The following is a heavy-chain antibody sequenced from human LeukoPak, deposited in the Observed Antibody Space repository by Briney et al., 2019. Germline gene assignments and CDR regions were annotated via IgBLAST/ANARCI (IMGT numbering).Heavy chain of an antibody. CDR3: ARDEGVTGYYGMDV. Sequence: GGSLRLSCAASGLTFSSYGMHWARQAPGKGLEWVAVISYDGSNKYYADSVKGRFTISRDNSKNTLYLQMNSLRAEDTAVYYCARDEGVTGYYGMDVWGKATTVTVSP. J-gene: IGHJ6*04. D-gene: IGHD2-21*02. CDR2: ISYDGSNK. V-gene: IGHV3-30*03. CDR1: GLTFSSYG.